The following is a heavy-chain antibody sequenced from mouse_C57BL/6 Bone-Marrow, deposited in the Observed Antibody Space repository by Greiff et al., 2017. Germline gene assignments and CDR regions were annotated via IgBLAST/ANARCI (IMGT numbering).Heavy chain of an antibody. CDR3: ARWPFAY. Sequence: QVQLQQPGAELVKPGASVKMSCKASGYTFTSYWITWVKQRPGQGLEWIGDIYPGSGSTNYNEKFKSKATLTVDTTSSTPYMQLSSLTSEDSAVYYCARWPFAYWGQGTLVTVSA. J-gene: IGHJ3*01. CDR1: GYTFTSYW. V-gene: IGHV1-55*01. CDR2: IYPGSGST.